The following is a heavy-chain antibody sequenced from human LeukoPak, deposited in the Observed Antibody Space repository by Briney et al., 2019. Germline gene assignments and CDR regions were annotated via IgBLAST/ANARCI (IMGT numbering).Heavy chain of an antibody. CDR2: ISYDGSNK. CDR3: ARENWGYYYYYYMDV. J-gene: IGHJ6*03. D-gene: IGHD7-27*01. V-gene: IGHV3-30*03. CDR1: GFTFSSYG. Sequence: GGSLRLSCAASGFTFSSYGMHWVRQAPGKGLEWVAVISYDGSNKYYADSVKGRFTISRDNSKNTLYLQMNSLRAEDTAVYYCARENWGYYYYYYMDVWGKGTTVTISS.